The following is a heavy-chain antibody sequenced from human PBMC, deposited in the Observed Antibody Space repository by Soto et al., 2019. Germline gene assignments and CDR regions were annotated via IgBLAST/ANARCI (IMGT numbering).Heavy chain of an antibody. Sequence: ASVKVSCKASGYTFTSYAMHWVRQAPGQRLEWMGWINAGNGNTKYSQKFQGRVTITRDTSASTAYMELSSLRSEDTAVYYCSISYPPPYYDFWSGPPAFDIWGQGTMVTVSS. CDR2: INAGNGNT. V-gene: IGHV1-3*01. CDR3: SISYPPPYYDFWSGPPAFDI. D-gene: IGHD3-3*01. CDR1: GYTFTSYA. J-gene: IGHJ3*02.